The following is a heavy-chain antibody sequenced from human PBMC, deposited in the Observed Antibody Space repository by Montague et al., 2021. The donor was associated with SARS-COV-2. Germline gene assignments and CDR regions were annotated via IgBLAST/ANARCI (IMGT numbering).Heavy chain of an antibody. J-gene: IGHJ6*02. D-gene: IGHD4-17*01. CDR1: GGSFSGYY. Sequence: SETLSLTCAVYGGSFSGYYWSWIRQPPGKGLEWIGEINHSGSTNYNPSLKSRVTISVATSKNQFSLKLSSVTAADTAVYYCARGRTVTTFYYYYYGMDVWGQGTTVTVSS. CDR2: INHSGST. V-gene: IGHV4-34*01. CDR3: ARGRTVTTFYYYYYGMDV.